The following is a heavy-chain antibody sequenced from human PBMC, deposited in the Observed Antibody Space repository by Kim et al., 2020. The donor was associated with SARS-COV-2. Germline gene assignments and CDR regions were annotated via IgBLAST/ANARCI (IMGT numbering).Heavy chain of an antibody. CDR1: GFRFSDSA. J-gene: IGHJ5*02. Sequence: GGSLRLSCAASGFRFSDSAVHWVRQASGKGLEWVGRIRSKTNTYATAYAESVKGRSTISRDDSRNTAYLQMNSLRTEDTAVYYCTRPIGAANCFDPWGQGTLVTVSS. CDR3: TRPIGAANCFDP. V-gene: IGHV3-73*01. D-gene: IGHD3-16*01. CDR2: IRSKTNTYAT.